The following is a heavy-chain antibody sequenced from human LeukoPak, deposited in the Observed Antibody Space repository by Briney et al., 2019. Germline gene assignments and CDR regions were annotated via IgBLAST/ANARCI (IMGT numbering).Heavy chain of an antibody. CDR3: TSGGYCSSTSCYGEN. CDR1: GFTFSSYS. Sequence: PGGSLRLSCAASGFTFSSYSMNWARQAPGKGLEWVSYISSSSSTIYYADSVKGRFTISRDNAKNSLYLQMNSLKTEDTAVYYCTSGGYCSSTSCYGENWGQGTLVTVSS. J-gene: IGHJ4*02. CDR2: ISSSSSTI. D-gene: IGHD2-2*01. V-gene: IGHV3-48*01.